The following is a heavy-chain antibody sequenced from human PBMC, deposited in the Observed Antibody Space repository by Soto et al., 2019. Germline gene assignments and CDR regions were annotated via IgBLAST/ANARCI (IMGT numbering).Heavy chain of an antibody. Sequence: ASVKVSWKASGYTFTSYAMHWVRQAPGQRLEWMGWINAGNGNTKYSQKFQGRVTITRDTSASTAYMELSSLRSEDTAVYYCASEVMVSSAERTNYYYYGMDVWGQRTTVTVSS. V-gene: IGHV1-3*01. CDR1: GYTFTSYA. D-gene: IGHD3-16*02. CDR3: ASEVMVSSAERTNYYYYGMDV. CDR2: INAGNGNT. J-gene: IGHJ6*02.